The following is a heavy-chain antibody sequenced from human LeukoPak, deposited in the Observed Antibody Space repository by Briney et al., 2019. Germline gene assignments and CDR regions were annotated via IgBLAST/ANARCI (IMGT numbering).Heavy chain of an antibody. D-gene: IGHD3-22*01. CDR3: ASSHYYDSSGPTWYFDY. J-gene: IGHJ4*02. V-gene: IGHV4-59*01. CDR2: IYYSGST. CDR1: GGSISSYY. Sequence: SETLSLTCTVSGGSISSYYWSWIRQPPGKGLECIGYIYYSGSTNYNPSLKSRVTISVDTSKNQFSLKLSSVTAADTAVYYCASSHYYDSSGPTWYFDYWGQGTLVTVSS.